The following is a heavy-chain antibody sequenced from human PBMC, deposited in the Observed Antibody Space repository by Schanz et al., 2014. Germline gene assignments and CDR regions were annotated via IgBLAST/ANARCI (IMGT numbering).Heavy chain of an antibody. CDR1: GFTFSTTW. Sequence: EVQLLESGGTVVQPGGSLRLSCLASGFTFSTTWMNWVRQAPGKGLEWVGRIKSKVDGGTTDNAAPVQGRFTISRDDSKNTLHLQMNSLKTKDTAVYYCSTDLTAVDYDAIGLWGQGTMVTVSS. CDR2: IKSKVDGGTT. V-gene: IGHV3-15*02. D-gene: IGHD4-17*01. J-gene: IGHJ3*01. CDR3: STDLTAVDYDAIGL.